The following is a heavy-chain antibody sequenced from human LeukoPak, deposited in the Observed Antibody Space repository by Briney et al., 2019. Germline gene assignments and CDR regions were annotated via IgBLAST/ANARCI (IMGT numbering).Heavy chain of an antibody. D-gene: IGHD3-22*01. J-gene: IGHJ4*02. Sequence: PGGSLRLSCAASGFTFSSYWMSWVRQAPGKGLEWVAHIKQDGSEKYYVDSVKGRFTISRDNAENSLYLQMNSLRAEDTAVYYCARDSIHYYDSSGYSLDYWGQGTLVTVSS. CDR2: IKQDGSEK. CDR3: ARDSIHYYDSSGYSLDY. CDR1: GFTFSSYW. V-gene: IGHV3-7*01.